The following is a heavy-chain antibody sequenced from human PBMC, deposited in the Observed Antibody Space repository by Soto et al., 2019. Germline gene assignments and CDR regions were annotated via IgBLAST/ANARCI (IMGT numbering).Heavy chain of an antibody. V-gene: IGHV3-74*01. Sequence: GGSLRLSCAASGFTFSNYWMHWVRQAPGKGLVWISRINDQGGSPTYADSVKGRFTISRDNVKNTLYLQMNSLRAEDTAVYYCARRDQIAYYYGMDVWGQGTTVTVSS. CDR2: INDQGGSP. CDR1: GFTFSNYW. CDR3: ARRDQIAYYYGMDV. D-gene: IGHD2-21*01. J-gene: IGHJ6*02.